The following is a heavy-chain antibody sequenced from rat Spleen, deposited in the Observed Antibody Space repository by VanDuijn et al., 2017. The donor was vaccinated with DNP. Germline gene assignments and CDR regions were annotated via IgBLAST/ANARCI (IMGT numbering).Heavy chain of an antibody. Sequence: EVQVVETGGGLVEPGTSLKLSCLASGFTFSSYWMYWVRQAPGKGLEWIASINTDGDTTYYPDSVKGRFTISRDDAKNTLYLQMNSLRSEDTATYYCTRVGDYHDGGDGDVLDVWGQGTSVTVSS. V-gene: IGHV5-58*01. CDR1: GFTFSSYW. D-gene: IGHD1-12*02. CDR2: INTDGDTT. CDR3: TRVGDYHDGGDGDVLDV. J-gene: IGHJ4*01.